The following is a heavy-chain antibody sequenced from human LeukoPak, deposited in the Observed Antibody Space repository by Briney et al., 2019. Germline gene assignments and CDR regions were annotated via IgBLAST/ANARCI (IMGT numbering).Heavy chain of an antibody. CDR3: AKEPYVRAFWSGSSYSYYFDY. CDR2: ISGSGGST. CDR1: GFTFSSYA. D-gene: IGHD3-3*01. Sequence: PGGSLRLSCAASGFTFSSYAMSWVRQAPGKGLEGVSAISGSGGSTYYADSVKGRFTISRDNSNNTLYLQMNSLRAEDTAVYYCAKEPYVRAFWSGSSYSYYFDYWGQGTLVTVSS. V-gene: IGHV3-23*01. J-gene: IGHJ4*02.